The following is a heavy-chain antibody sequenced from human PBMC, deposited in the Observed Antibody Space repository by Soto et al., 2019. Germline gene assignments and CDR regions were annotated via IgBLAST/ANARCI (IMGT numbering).Heavy chain of an antibody. CDR3: MRYPVVRGDVRGMGV. CDR1: GGTFIDYA. Sequence: QVQLVQSGAEVKKPGSSVKVSCRASGGTFIDYAISWVRQAPGQGLEWMGGIIPFYGTTNYAQSFQGAVTITADTYMSEVYMELSSLKSDYTAVSYGMRYPVVRGDVRGMGVWGQGTAITVS. D-gene: IGHD3-10*01. J-gene: IGHJ6*02. V-gene: IGHV1-69*06. CDR2: IIPFYGTT.